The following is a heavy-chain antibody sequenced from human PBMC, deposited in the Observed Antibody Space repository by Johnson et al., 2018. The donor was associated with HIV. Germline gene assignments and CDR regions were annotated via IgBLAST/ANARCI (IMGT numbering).Heavy chain of an antibody. D-gene: IGHD2-15*01. J-gene: IGHJ3*02. V-gene: IGHV3-20*04. CDR1: GFTFDDYG. CDR3: STGWRGDAFDI. CDR2: ISGSGGST. Sequence: VQLVESGGGVVRPGGSLRLSCAASGFTFDDYGMRWVRQAPGKGLEWVSAISGSGGSTYYADSVKGRITISRNNAKNSLYLQMNSLRAEDTAVYYCSTGWRGDAFDIWGQGTLVTVSS.